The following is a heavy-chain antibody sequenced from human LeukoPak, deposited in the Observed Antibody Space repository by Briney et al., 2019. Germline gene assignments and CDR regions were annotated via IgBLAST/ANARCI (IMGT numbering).Heavy chain of an antibody. V-gene: IGHV1-8*03. J-gene: IGHJ6*03. CDR2: MNPNSGNT. CDR1: GYTFTSYD. CDR3: ARASIAAADDYYYYYMDV. Sequence: ASVKVSYKASGYTFTSYDINWVRQATGQGLEWMGWMNPNSGNTGYAQKFQGRVTITRNTSISTAYMELSSLRSEDTAVYYCARASIAAADDYYYYYMDVWGKGTTVTVSS. D-gene: IGHD6-13*01.